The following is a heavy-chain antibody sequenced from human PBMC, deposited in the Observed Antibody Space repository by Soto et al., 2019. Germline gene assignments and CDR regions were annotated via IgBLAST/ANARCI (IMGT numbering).Heavy chain of an antibody. CDR3: ARGPGGLGEFSLDY. J-gene: IGHJ4*01. D-gene: IGHD3-10*01. CDR2: IYSGGST. Sequence: SETLSLTCTVSGGSINTYYWSWIRQAAGKGLEWIGRIYSGGSTNYNPSLMSRVSVSVDMSKNRFSLKLSSVTAADTAVYYCARGPGGLGEFSLDYWGHGTLVTVSS. V-gene: IGHV4-4*07. CDR1: GGSINTYY.